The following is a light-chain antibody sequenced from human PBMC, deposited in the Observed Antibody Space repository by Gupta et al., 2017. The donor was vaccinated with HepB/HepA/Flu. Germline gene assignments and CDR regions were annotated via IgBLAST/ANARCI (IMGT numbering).Light chain of an antibody. CDR3: LAWDSNTGV. CDR2: RDN. V-gene: IGLV3-1*01. CDR1: KLGDKY. Sequence: SFELIQPPSVSVSPGQTATITCSGEKLGDKYISWYQQKPGQSPLLVIVRDNRRPSGIPERFSGSNSGSTATLTIRGTQSMDEGDYYCLAWDSNTGVFGAGTKLTVL. J-gene: IGLJ3*02.